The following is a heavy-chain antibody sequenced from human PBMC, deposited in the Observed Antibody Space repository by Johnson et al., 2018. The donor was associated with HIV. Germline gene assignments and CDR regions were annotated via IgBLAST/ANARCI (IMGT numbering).Heavy chain of an antibody. CDR3: AKGWVGVDGNRDAFGI. V-gene: IGHV3-53*01. Sequence: VQLVESGGGLIQPGGSLRLSCAASGFTVSSNYRSWVRQAPGKGLEWDSIIYSGGSTYYADSVKGRFTISRDNSKKQLDVQMNSLRAEDTAVYDCAKGWVGVDGNRDAFGIWRHGTMVTVSS. CDR2: IYSGGST. J-gene: IGHJ3*02. CDR1: GFTVSSNY. D-gene: IGHD5-24*01.